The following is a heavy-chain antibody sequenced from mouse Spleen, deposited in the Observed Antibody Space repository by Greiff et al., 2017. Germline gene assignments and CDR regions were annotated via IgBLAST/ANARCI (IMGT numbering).Heavy chain of an antibody. Sequence: DVKLVESGGGLVKPGGSLKLSCAASGFTFSDYYMYWVRQTPEKRLEWVATISDGGSYTYYSDSVKGRFTISRDNAKNNLYLQMSSLKSEDTAMYYCARVAFYYGSSPLAYWGQGTLVTVSS. D-gene: IGHD1-1*01. CDR3: ARVAFYYGSSPLAY. CDR1: GFTFSDYY. J-gene: IGHJ3*01. V-gene: IGHV5-4*02. CDR2: ISDGGSYT.